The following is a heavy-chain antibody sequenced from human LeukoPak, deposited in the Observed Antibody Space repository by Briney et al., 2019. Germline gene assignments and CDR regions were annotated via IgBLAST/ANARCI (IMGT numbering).Heavy chain of an antibody. CDR2: IYYSGSA. J-gene: IGHJ6*03. D-gene: IGHD3-3*02. CDR3: ATGSSPTSVLDYYYYYMDV. V-gene: IGHV4-59*01. Sequence: PSETLSLTCTVSGGSISSYYWSWIRQPPGQGLEWIGYIYYSGSAHYNPSLKSRVTISVDTSKHQFSLKLRSVTPEDTALYYRATGSSPTSVLDYYYYYMDVWGKGTTVTTSS. CDR1: GGSISSYY.